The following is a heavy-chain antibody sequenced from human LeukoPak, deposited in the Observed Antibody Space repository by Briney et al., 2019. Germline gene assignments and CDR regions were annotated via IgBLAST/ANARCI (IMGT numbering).Heavy chain of an antibody. CDR3: AREYSSSSGRAFDI. Sequence: GGSLRLSCAASGFTFSSYSMNWVRQAPGKGLEWVSYITSSSSSVYYADSVKGRFTISRDNANNSLYLQMNSLRAEDTAVYYCAREYSSSSGRAFDIWGQGTMVTVSS. J-gene: IGHJ3*02. CDR1: GFTFSSYS. D-gene: IGHD6-6*01. V-gene: IGHV3-48*01. CDR2: ITSSSSSV.